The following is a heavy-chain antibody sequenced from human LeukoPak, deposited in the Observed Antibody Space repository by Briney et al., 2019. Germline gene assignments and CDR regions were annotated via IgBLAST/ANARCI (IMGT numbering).Heavy chain of an antibody. Sequence: GESLKISCKGSGYSFTSYWIGWVRQMPGKGLEWMGIIYPGDSDTRYSPSFQGQVTISADKSISTAYLQWSSLKASDTAMYYCARGGIAAAGTRRYFDYWGQGTLVTVSS. CDR2: IYPGDSDT. J-gene: IGHJ4*02. V-gene: IGHV5-51*01. CDR1: GYSFTSYW. D-gene: IGHD6-13*01. CDR3: ARGGIAAAGTRRYFDY.